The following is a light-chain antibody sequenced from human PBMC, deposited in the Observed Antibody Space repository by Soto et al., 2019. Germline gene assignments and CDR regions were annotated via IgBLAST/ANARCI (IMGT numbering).Light chain of an antibody. J-gene: IGKJ1*01. CDR1: LDFSGH. V-gene: IGKV1-27*01. CDR2: GAS. Sequence: DFPMTQSPSSLSASVGDRVTITCRASLDFSGHLAWYQHKPGKVPELLIYGASTLQSGVPSRFSGGGSGTDFTLTISSLQPEDVATYYCQKYDRTPRTFGLGTKVELK. CDR3: QKYDRTPRT.